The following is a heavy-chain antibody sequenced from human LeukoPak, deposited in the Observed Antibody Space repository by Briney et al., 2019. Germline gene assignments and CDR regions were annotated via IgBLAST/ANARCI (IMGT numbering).Heavy chain of an antibody. CDR2: IRAYDGNT. Sequence: VASVRVSSKASRYTLSSFVTSTVRPAPGQGLEWMGLIRAYDGNTDYAQNLQGRVTMTTDTSTSTAYMELRSLRSDDTAVYYCARAVRGYSYAYLPYWGQGTLVTVSS. V-gene: IGHV1-18*01. D-gene: IGHD5-18*01. J-gene: IGHJ4*02. CDR1: RYTLSSFV. CDR3: ARAVRGYSYAYLPY.